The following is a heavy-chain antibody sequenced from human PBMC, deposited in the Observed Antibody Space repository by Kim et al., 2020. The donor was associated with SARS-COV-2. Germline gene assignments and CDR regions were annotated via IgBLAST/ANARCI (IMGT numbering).Heavy chain of an antibody. CDR1: GGSVSSGSYY. CDR2: IYYSGSS. D-gene: IGHD6-13*01. J-gene: IGHJ6*02. Sequence: SETLSLTCTVSGGSVSSGSYYWSWIRQPPGKGLEWIGYIYYSGSSNYNPSLKSRVTISVDTSKNQFSLKLSSVTAADTAMYYCAIGIAAADRYYYYGMDVWGQGTTVTVSS. V-gene: IGHV4-61*01. CDR3: AIGIAAADRYYYYGMDV.